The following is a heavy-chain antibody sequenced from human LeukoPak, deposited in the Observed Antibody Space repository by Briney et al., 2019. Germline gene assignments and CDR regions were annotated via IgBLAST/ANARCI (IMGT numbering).Heavy chain of an antibody. CDR2: FDPEDGET. D-gene: IGHD3-10*01. CDR1: GYTLTELS. CDR3: ATARPSYYYGSGSHRKDAFDY. J-gene: IGHJ4*02. Sequence: ASVKVSCKVSGYTLTELSTHWVRQAPGKGLEWMGGFDPEDGETIYAQKFQGRVTMTEDTSTDTAYMELSSLRSEDTAVYYCATARPSYYYGSGSHRKDAFDYWGQGTLVTVSS. V-gene: IGHV1-24*01.